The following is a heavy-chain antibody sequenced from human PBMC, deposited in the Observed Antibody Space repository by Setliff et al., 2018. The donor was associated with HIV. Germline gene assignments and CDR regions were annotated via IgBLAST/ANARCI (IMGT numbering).Heavy chain of an antibody. CDR2: ISHSGSS. CDR3: ARGLTIFGVATPGIYSFMDV. Sequence: SETLSLTCAVYGESFSPYYWNWIRQSPGKGLEWIGEISHSGSSNYSPSLESRLTISVDTSKNQVSLKLNSVTAADTAVYYCARGLTIFGVATPGIYSFMDVWGKGTTVTVSS. J-gene: IGHJ6*03. D-gene: IGHD3-3*01. CDR1: GESFSPYY. V-gene: IGHV4-34*01.